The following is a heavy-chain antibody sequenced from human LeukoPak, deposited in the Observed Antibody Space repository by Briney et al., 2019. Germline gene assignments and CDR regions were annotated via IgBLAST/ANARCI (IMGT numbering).Heavy chain of an antibody. J-gene: IGHJ4*02. Sequence: SETLSLTCAVYGGSFSGYYWSWIRQPPGKGLEWIGEINHSGSTNYNPSLKSRVTISVDTSKNQFSLKLSSVTAADTAVYYCARGGRRFNTRGDYWGQRTLVTVSS. CDR1: GGSFSGYY. CDR3: ARGGRRFNTRGDY. CDR2: INHSGST. D-gene: IGHD3-10*01. V-gene: IGHV4-34*01.